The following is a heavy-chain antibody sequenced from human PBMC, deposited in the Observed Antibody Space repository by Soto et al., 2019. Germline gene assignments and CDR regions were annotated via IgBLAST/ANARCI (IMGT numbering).Heavy chain of an antibody. J-gene: IGHJ4*02. CDR3: ARHFFEVEYYGSGTYYSPAACFDY. V-gene: IGHV4-39*01. CDR2: IYYSGST. Sequence: SETLSLTCTVSGGSLISSNYNWGWIRQPPGKGLEWIGSIYYSGSTYYNPSLKSRVTISVDTSKNQFSLKLSSVTAADTALYYCARHFFEVEYYGSGTYYSPAACFDYWGQGTLVTVSS. D-gene: IGHD3-10*01. CDR1: GGSLISSNYN.